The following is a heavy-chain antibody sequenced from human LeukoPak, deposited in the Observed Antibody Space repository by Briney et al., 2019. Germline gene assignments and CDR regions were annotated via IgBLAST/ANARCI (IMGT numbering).Heavy chain of an antibody. J-gene: IGHJ6*03. D-gene: IGHD2-15*01. CDR2: ISSSGSTI. Sequence: GGSLRLSCAASGFTFSDYYMSWIRQAPGKGLEWVSYISSSGSTIYYADSVKGRFTISRDNAKNSLHLQMNSLRAEDTAVYYCARSGYCSGGSCYHYYYYMDVWGKGTTVTVSS. V-gene: IGHV3-11*01. CDR3: ARSGYCSGGSCYHYYYYMDV. CDR1: GFTFSDYY.